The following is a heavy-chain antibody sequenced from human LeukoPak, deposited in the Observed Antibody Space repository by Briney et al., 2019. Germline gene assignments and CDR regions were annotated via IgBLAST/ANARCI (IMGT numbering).Heavy chain of an antibody. V-gene: IGHV1-24*01. Sequence: ASVKVSCKVSGYSLTELSMHWVRQAPGRGLEWMGGFDPEDGETIFAQKFRGRVTVTEDTSTDTTYMELSSLRSEDTAVYYCATAGPTSTVSFRPIVYWGQGTLVTVTS. J-gene: IGHJ4*02. CDR3: ATAGPTSTVSFRPIVY. D-gene: IGHD3-16*02. CDR1: GYSLTELS. CDR2: FDPEDGET.